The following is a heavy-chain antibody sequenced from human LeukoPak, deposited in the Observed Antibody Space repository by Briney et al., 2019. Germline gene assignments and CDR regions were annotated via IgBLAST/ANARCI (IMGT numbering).Heavy chain of an antibody. Sequence: SETLSLTCAVYGGPLKGYYWTSIRQPPGKGLEWIGEVDPSGNNNYNPSLKSRVTISVDTSKKQFSLKMNSVTAADTALYYCARGRLTTIVVVNHSYFYMDVWGKATTVTVAS. CDR2: VDPSGNN. CDR1: GGPLKGYY. V-gene: IGHV4-34*01. CDR3: ARGRLTTIVVVNHSYFYMDV. D-gene: IGHD3-22*01. J-gene: IGHJ6*03.